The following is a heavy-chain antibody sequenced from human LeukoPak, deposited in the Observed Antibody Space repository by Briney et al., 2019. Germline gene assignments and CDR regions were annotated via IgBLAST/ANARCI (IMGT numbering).Heavy chain of an antibody. D-gene: IGHD3-3*01. V-gene: IGHV3-21*01. J-gene: IGHJ5*02. CDR1: GFTFSSHS. CDR3: ARRGGQSITIFGVVIENNWFDP. Sequence: PGGSLRLSCAASGFTFSSHSMNWVRQAPGKGLEWVSSISSSSSYIYYADSVKGRFTISRDNAKNSLYLQMNSLRAEDTAVYYCARRGGQSITIFGVVIENNWFDPWGQGTLVTVSS. CDR2: ISSSSSYI.